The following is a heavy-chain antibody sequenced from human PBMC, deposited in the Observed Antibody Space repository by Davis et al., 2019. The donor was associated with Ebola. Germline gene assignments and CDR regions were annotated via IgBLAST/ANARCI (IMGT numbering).Heavy chain of an antibody. J-gene: IGHJ4*02. D-gene: IGHD3-22*01. CDR2: IDWNSGTI. CDR3: VKDYYYDSSGLSGYFDY. Sequence: SLKISCAASGFTFADHGMHWVRQAPGKGLEWLSGIDWNSGTIAYADSVKGRFTISRDNAKNSLYLQMNSLRPEDTALYYCVKDYYYDSSGLSGYFDYWGQGTLVTVSS. CDR1: GFTFADHG. V-gene: IGHV3-9*01.